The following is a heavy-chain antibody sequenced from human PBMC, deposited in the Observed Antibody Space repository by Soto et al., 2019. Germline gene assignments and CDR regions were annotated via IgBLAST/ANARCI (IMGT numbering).Heavy chain of an antibody. CDR3: ARARYDSSGYYYAAQKYYYYGMDV. D-gene: IGHD3-22*01. J-gene: IGHJ6*02. Sequence: PSETLSLTCAVYGGSLSGYYWSWIRQPPGKGLEWIGEINHSGSTNYNPSLKSRVTISVDTSKNQFSLKLSSVTAADTAVYYCARARYDSSGYYYAAQKYYYYGMDVWGQGTTVTVSS. CDR1: GGSLSGYY. CDR2: INHSGST. V-gene: IGHV4-34*01.